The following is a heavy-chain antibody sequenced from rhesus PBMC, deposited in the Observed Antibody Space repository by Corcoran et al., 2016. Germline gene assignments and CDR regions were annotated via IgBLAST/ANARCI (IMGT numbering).Heavy chain of an antibody. Sequence: HLQLQESGPGLVKPSETLSVTCAVAGGSICSSYRCWIRQAPRQGLEWFGYNYGRDNTTNYNPSLKSRDTLSENTSKKQLSLKLCSVNAADTDVYYCAGLGDSGYYDRVDYWGQGVLVTGSS. V-gene: IGHV4-169*01. CDR3: AGLGDSGYYDRVDY. J-gene: IGHJ4*01. CDR1: GGSICSSY. D-gene: IGHD3-28*01. CDR2: NYGRDNTT.